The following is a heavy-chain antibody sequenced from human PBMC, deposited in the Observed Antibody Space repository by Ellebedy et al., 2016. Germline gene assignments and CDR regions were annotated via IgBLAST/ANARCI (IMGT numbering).Heavy chain of an antibody. CDR3: ARYVTAPYARFDV. CDR2: VFRSGTT. Sequence: SETLSLTCTVSGDSISSSYWWSWVRQAPGKGLQWIGEVFRSGTTRYSPSLKSRVTISVDRSKNQFSLNLYSVSAADTAVYYCARYVTAPYARFDVWGQGTLVTVSS. V-gene: IGHV4-4*02. J-gene: IGHJ4*02. CDR1: GDSISSSYW. D-gene: IGHD2-2*01.